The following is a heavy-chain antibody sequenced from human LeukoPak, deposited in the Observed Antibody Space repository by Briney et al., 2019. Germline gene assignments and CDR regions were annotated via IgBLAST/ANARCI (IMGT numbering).Heavy chain of an antibody. V-gene: IGHV5-51*01. CDR2: IYPGDPDT. D-gene: IGHD1-26*01. J-gene: IGHJ4*02. CDR1: GYSFTSYW. CDR3: ATNHRYSGSFY. Sequence: GESLKISCKGSGYSFTSYWIGWVRQMPGKGLEWMGVIYPGDPDTRYSPSFQGQVTISADKSISTAYLQWGSLKASDTAMYYCATNHRYSGSFYWGQGTLVTVSS.